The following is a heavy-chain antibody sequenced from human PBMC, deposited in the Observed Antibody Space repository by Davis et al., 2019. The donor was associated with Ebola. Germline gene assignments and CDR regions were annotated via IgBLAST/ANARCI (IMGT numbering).Heavy chain of an antibody. V-gene: IGHV1-69*13. D-gene: IGHD3-22*01. J-gene: IGHJ5*02. Sequence: SVKVSCKASGCTFTSYAISWVRQAPGQGLEWMGGIIPLFGTANYAQKFQDRVTITADESTSTSYMELNSLRSDDTAVYYCARGGGGDSSGFQSWFDPWGQGALVTVSS. CDR2: IIPLFGTA. CDR3: ARGGGGDSSGFQSWFDP. CDR1: GCTFTSYA.